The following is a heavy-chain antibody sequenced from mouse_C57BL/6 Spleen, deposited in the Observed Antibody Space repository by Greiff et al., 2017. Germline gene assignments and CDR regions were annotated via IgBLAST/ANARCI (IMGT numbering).Heavy chain of an antibody. D-gene: IGHD4-1*01. CDR3: ARGANWDGLGDYFDY. J-gene: IGHJ2*01. V-gene: IGHV1-9*01. Sequence: VQLQQSGAELMKPGASVKLSCKATGYTFTGYWIEWVKQRPGHGLEWIGEILPGSGSTNYNEKFKGKATFTADTSTNTAYMQLSSLTTEDSAIYYCARGANWDGLGDYFDYWGQGTTLTVSS. CDR1: GYTFTGYW. CDR2: ILPGSGST.